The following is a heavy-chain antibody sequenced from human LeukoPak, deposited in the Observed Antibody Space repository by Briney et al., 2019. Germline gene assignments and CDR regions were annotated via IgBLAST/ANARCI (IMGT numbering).Heavy chain of an antibody. Sequence: ASVRVSCKTSGYTFTNYGVSWVRQAPGQGLEWVGWISAYNGYTSYAQKFQGRVTMTRDTSTSTVYMELSSLRSEDTAVYYCARGQSSSWSKLDGDYWGQGTLVTVSS. CDR3: ARGQSSSWSKLDGDY. J-gene: IGHJ4*02. CDR1: GYTFTNYG. CDR2: ISAYNGYT. V-gene: IGHV1-18*01. D-gene: IGHD6-13*01.